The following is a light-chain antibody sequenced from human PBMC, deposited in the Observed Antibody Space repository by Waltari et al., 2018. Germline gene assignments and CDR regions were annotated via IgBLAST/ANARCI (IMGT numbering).Light chain of an antibody. CDR3: QQFGGSPMYT. J-gene: IGKJ2*01. CDR1: RIVANTY. CDR2: ATS. V-gene: IGKV3-20*01. Sequence: EVVLTQSPGTLSLSPGARATLSCRARRIVANTYLVWYQQKFGQAPRHLIYATSSRATDIPESFTGSGSGTDFTRTIDMLEPGDSAVYYCQQFGGSPMYTFGQGTKLEV.